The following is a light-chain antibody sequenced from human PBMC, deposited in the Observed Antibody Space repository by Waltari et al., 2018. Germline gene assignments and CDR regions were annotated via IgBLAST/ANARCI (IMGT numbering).Light chain of an antibody. CDR2: DVT. CDR3: SSYRSGSTGV. CDR1: STDIGDYNY. Sequence: QSALTQPSLVSGPPGPSTTISCTGTSTDIGDYNYASRYRQHPAKAPKLIIYDVTKRPAGIVDRCSGAKAGDTASQIISGRQAEDESDFYCSSYRSGSTGVFGGGTKLTVL. V-gene: IGLV2-14*03. J-gene: IGLJ2*01.